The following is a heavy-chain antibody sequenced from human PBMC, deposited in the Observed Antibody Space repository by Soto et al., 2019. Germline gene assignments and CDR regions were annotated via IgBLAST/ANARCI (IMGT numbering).Heavy chain of an antibody. CDR3: ARGPRPASFYGSGSYYNVPFLRWFDP. Sequence: SVKVSCKASGGTFSSYATSCVRHAPAQGLEWMGGIIPIFGTANYAQKFQGRVTITADESTSTAYMELSSLRSEDTAVYYCARGPRPASFYGSGSYYNVPFLRWFDPWG. CDR1: GGTFSSYA. CDR2: IIPIFGTA. V-gene: IGHV1-69*01. D-gene: IGHD3-10*01. J-gene: IGHJ5*02.